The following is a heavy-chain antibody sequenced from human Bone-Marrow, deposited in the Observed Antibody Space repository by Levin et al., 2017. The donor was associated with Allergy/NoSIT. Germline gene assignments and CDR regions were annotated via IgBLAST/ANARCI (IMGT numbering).Heavy chain of an antibody. CDR3: ARDSSSSFDY. D-gene: IGHD6-6*01. J-gene: IGHJ4*02. CDR1: GGSIKYYY. CDR2: IYYNGDT. Sequence: PSETLSLTCAVSGGSIKYYYWSWLRQPPGKPLQWLGYIYYNGDTKYNPSLESRVTISVDTSSNQFSLKLNSVTAADTAVYFCARDSSSSFDYWGRGILVTVSS. V-gene: IGHV4-59*01.